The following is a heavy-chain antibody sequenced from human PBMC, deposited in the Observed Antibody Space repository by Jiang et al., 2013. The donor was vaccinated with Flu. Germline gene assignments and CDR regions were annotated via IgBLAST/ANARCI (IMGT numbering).Heavy chain of an antibody. D-gene: IGHD3-10*01. CDR2: INHSGNS. Sequence: GLVKPSETLSLTCAVYGGSFSGYYWNWIRQPPGKGLEWIGEINHSGNSDYNPSLKSRVTISVDTSKNQFSLKLSSVTAADTAVYYCARFYYGSGSPYFDSWGQGTLVTVSS. CDR3: ARFYYGSGSPYFDS. CDR1: GGSFSGYY. J-gene: IGHJ4*02. V-gene: IGHV4-34*01.